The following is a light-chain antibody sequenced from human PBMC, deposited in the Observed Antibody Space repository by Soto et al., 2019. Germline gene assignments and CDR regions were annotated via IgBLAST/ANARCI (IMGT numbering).Light chain of an antibody. Sequence: QSALTQPPSVSGSPGQSVTISCTAPSSDVGHYNRVSWYQQSPGTAPKLIIYEVSSRPSGVPDRFSGSQSGNTASLTIFGLQAEDEADYYCSLYTSTSSLIFGGGTKLTVL. J-gene: IGLJ2*01. CDR1: SSDVGHYNR. V-gene: IGLV2-18*01. CDR2: EVS. CDR3: SLYTSTSSLI.